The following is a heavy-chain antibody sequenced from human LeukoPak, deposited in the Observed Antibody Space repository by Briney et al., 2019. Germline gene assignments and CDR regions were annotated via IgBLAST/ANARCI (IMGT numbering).Heavy chain of an antibody. CDR1: GFTFSNYW. CDR3: AKGMDV. J-gene: IGHJ6*02. CDR2: IKQDESEI. V-gene: IGHV3-7*01. Sequence: GGSLRLSCAASGFTFSNYWMSWVRQAPGKGLEWVANIKQDESEIYYVDSVKGRFTISRDNAKNSLYLQMNSLRAEDTAVYYCAKGMDVRGQGTTVTVFS.